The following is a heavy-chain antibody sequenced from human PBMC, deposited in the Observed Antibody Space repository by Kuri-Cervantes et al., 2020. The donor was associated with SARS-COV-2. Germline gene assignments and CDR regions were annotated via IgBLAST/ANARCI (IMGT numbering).Heavy chain of an antibody. CDR2: IYPGGST. Sequence: LRLSCVVSGASITSGGYSWSWVRQPPGEGLEWIGFIYPGGSTSYNPSLQSRVTISMDGSENQFSLRLTSVTAAGTAVYYCARVLDFDHHGFDVWGQGTLVTVSS. V-gene: IGHV4-30-2*01. CDR3: ARVLDFDHHGFDV. J-gene: IGHJ3*01. D-gene: IGHD3-9*01. CDR1: GASITSGGYS.